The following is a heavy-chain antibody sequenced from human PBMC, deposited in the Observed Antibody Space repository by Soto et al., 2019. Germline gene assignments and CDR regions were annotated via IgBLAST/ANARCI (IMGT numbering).Heavy chain of an antibody. CDR1: GYTFTSYY. V-gene: IGHV1-46*01. CDR3: ARESLWGPFDY. Sequence: ASVKVSCMASGYTFTSYYMHWVRQAPGQGLEWMGIINPSGGSTSYAQKFQGRVTMTRDTSTSTVYMELSSLRSEDTAVYYCARESLWGPFDYWGQGTLVTVSS. J-gene: IGHJ4*02. CDR2: INPSGGST. D-gene: IGHD7-27*01.